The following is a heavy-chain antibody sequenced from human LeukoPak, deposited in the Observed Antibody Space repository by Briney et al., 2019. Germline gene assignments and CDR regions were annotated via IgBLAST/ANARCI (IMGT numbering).Heavy chain of an antibody. J-gene: IGHJ6*02. Sequence: PGGSLRLSCAASGFTFSSYSMIWVRQAPGKGLEWVSSITSNDIYYADSVRGRFTISRDNAKNSLYLQMNSLRVEDTAVYYCARAASRGYYDSSGYYYLDVWGQGTTVTVSS. CDR2: ITSNDI. CDR3: ARAASRGYYDSSGYYYLDV. D-gene: IGHD3-22*01. V-gene: IGHV3-21*01. CDR1: GFTFSSYS.